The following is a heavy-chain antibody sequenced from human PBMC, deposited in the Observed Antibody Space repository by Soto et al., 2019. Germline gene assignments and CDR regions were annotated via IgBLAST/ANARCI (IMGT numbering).Heavy chain of an antibody. V-gene: IGHV1-69*13. D-gene: IGHD6-19*01. CDR1: GGTFSSYA. J-gene: IGHJ6*02. CDR3: ARGVGSGWYTPPYYYGIDV. CDR2: IIPIFGTA. Sequence: SGKVSCKASGGTFSSYAISWVRQAPGQGLEWMGGIIPIFGTANYAQKFQGRVTITADESTSTAYMELSSLRSEDTAVYYRARGVGSGWYTPPYYYGIDVWRQVTTVT.